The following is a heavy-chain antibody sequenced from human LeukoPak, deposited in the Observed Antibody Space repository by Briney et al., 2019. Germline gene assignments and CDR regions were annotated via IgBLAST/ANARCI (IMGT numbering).Heavy chain of an antibody. Sequence: ASVKVSCEASGYTFTGYYMHWVRQAPGQGLEWMGWINPNSGGTNYAQKFQGRVTMTRDTSISTAYMELSRLRSDDTAVYYCARLRYGDYGAFDIWGQGTMVTVSS. CDR3: ARLRYGDYGAFDI. CDR2: INPNSGGT. D-gene: IGHD4-17*01. J-gene: IGHJ3*02. CDR1: GYTFTGYY. V-gene: IGHV1-2*02.